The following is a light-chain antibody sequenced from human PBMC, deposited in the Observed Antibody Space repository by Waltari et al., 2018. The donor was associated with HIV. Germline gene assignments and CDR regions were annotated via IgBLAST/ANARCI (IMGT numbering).Light chain of an antibody. CDR2: VTS. V-gene: IGKV1-12*01. Sequence: TCRASQGISSWLAWYQQKPGKGPKLLIYVTSILQSGVSSRFSGSGSGTDFTLTISSLQPEDSATYYCQQVNNFPHTFGQGTKLEIK. CDR1: QGISSW. J-gene: IGKJ2*01. CDR3: QQVNNFPHT.